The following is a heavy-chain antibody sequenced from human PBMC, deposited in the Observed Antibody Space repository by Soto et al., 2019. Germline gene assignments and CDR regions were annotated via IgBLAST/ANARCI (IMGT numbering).Heavy chain of an antibody. CDR3: TRSPHILNPDYDGSGSYYPPPSGMDV. V-gene: IGHV1-18*01. Sequence: QVQLVQSGAEVKKPGASVKVSCKASGYTFTSYGISWVRQAPGQGLEWMGWISAYNGNTNYAQKLQGRVTMTTDTSTSTVYSELRRLRYDDNAVYYCTRSPHILNPDYDGSGSYYPPPSGMDVWGQGTTVTVSS. J-gene: IGHJ6*02. CDR2: ISAYNGNT. D-gene: IGHD3-10*01. CDR1: GYTFTSYG.